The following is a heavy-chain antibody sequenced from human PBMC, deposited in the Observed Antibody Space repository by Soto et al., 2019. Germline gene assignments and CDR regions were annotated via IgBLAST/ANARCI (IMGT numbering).Heavy chain of an antibody. D-gene: IGHD5-12*01. CDR2: IYYNDDR. V-gene: IGHV2-5*01. CDR3: AHSDGGYEIIYFDF. J-gene: IGHJ4*02. Sequence: GPTLVTPTQTLTLTCTFSGFSFTTAGVAVGWIRQTPGGALEWLTLIYYNDDRRFSPSLKTRLTITGDTSKNQVVLSLTNVDPGDTATYFCAHSDGGYEIIYFDFWGQGIPVTVSS. CDR1: GFSFTTAGVA.